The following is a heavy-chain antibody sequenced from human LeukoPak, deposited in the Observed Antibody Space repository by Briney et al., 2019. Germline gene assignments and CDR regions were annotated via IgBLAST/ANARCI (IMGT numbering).Heavy chain of an antibody. CDR1: GGTFSSYA. D-gene: IGHD2-21*01. V-gene: IGHV1-69*01. Sequence: SVKVSCKASGGTFSSYAISWVRQAPGQGLEWMGGIIPIFGTANYAQKFQGRVTITADESTSTAYMELSSLRSEDTAVYYCARDYGPYPGCSWFDPWGQGTLVTVSS. J-gene: IGHJ5*02. CDR3: ARDYGPYPGCSWFDP. CDR2: IIPIFGTA.